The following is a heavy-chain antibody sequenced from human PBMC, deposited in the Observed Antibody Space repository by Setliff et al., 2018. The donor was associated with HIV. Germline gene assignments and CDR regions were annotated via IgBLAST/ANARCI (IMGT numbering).Heavy chain of an antibody. V-gene: IGHV4-59*11. CDR2: IYYNGIT. J-gene: IGHJ6*02. CDR1: GSSISSHY. CDR3: ARGTQQSYNIVTGYNYYYGIDV. D-gene: IGHD3-9*01. Sequence: PSETLSLTCTVSGSSISSHYWSWIRQPPGKGLEWIGSIYYNGITNYNPSLKSRVTVSVDTSKNQVSLRLRSVTAADTAVYYCARGTQQSYNIVTGYNYYYGIDVWGQGTMVTVSS.